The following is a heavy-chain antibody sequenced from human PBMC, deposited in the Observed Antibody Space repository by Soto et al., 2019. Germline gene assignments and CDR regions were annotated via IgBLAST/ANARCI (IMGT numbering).Heavy chain of an antibody. D-gene: IGHD4-17*01. CDR3: ARESLVTAVTTIGGEKPDDAFDI. CDR2: IWYDGSNK. CDR1: GFTFSSYG. V-gene: IGHV3-33*01. Sequence: QVQLVESGGGVVQPGRSLRLSCAASGFTFSSYGMHWVRQAPGKGLEWVAVIWYDGSNKYYADSVKGRFTISRDNSKNTXXLXMXXLRAEDTAVYYCARESLVTAVTTIGGEKPDDAFDIWGQGTMVTVSS. J-gene: IGHJ3*02.